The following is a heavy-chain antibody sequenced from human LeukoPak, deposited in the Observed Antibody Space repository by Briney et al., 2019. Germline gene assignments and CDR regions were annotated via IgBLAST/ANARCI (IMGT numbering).Heavy chain of an antibody. J-gene: IGHJ6*03. CDR3: ARDSSGYYHGAYYYYMDV. CDR1: GFTFSSYE. V-gene: IGHV3-48*03. CDR2: ISSSGSTI. D-gene: IGHD3-22*01. Sequence: HTGGSLRLSCAASGFTFSSYEMNWVRQAPGKGLEWVSYISSSGSTIYYADSVKGRFTIFRDNAKNSLYLQMNSLRAEDTAVYYCARDSSGYYHGAYYYYMDVWGKGTTVTVSS.